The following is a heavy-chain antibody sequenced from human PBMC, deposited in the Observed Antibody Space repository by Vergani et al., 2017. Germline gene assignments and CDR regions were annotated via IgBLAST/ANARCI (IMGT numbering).Heavy chain of an antibody. V-gene: IGHV3-11*05. Sequence: QVQLVESGGGLVKPGGSLRLSCAASGFTFSDYYMSWIRQAPGKGLEWVSYISSSSSYTNYADSVKGRFTISRDNAKNSLYLQMNSLRAEDTALYYCAKDMGIAVAGRVDYWGQGTLVTVSS. CDR3: AKDMGIAVAGRVDY. CDR1: GFTFSDYY. J-gene: IGHJ4*02. CDR2: ISSSSSYT. D-gene: IGHD6-19*01.